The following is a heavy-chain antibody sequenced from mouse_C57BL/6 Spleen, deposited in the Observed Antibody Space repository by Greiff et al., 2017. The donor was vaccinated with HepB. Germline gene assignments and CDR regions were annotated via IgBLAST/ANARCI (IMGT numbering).Heavy chain of an antibody. CDR3: ARNLGTFDY. CDR2: INPNNGGT. J-gene: IGHJ2*01. Sequence: DVKLQESGPELVKPGASVKISCKASGYTFTDYYMNWVKQSHGKSLEWIGDINPNNGGTSYNQKFKGKATLTVDKSSSTAYMELRSLTSEDSAVYYCARNLGTFDYWGQGTTLTVSS. V-gene: IGHV1-26*01. CDR1: GYTFTDYY. D-gene: IGHD2-14*01.